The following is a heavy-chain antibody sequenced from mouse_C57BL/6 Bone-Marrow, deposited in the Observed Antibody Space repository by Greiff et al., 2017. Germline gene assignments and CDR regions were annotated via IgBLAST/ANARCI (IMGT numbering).Heavy chain of an antibody. CDR1: GYSFTSYY. J-gene: IGHJ3*01. CDR2: IYPGSGNT. V-gene: IGHV1-66*01. D-gene: IGHD2-5*01. CDR3: ARSEAYYSNSWFAY. Sequence: QVQLQQSGPELVKPGASVKISCKASGYSFTSYYIHWVKQRPGQGLEWIGWIYPGSGNTKYNEKFKGKATLTADTSSSTAYMQLSSLTSEDSAVYYCARSEAYYSNSWFAYWGQGTLVTVSA.